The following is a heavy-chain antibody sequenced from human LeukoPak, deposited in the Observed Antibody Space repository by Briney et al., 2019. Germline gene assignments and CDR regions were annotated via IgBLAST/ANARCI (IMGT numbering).Heavy chain of an antibody. D-gene: IGHD2-15*01. Sequence: ASVKVSCKASGCTFTGYYMHWMRQAPGQGLEWMGRINPNSGGTNYAQKFQGRVTMTRDTSISTAYMELSRLRSDDTAVYYCARDGCSGGSCYSFDYWGQGTLVTVSS. CDR1: GCTFTGYY. V-gene: IGHV1-2*06. J-gene: IGHJ4*02. CDR3: ARDGCSGGSCYSFDY. CDR2: INPNSGGT.